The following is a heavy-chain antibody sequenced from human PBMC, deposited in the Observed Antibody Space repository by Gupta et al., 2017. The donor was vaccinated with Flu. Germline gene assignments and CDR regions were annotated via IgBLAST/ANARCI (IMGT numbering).Heavy chain of an antibody. CDR2: IYPGDSDT. CDR1: GYNFANYW. D-gene: IGHD3-9*01. J-gene: IGHJ4*02. V-gene: IGHV5-51*03. Sequence: EVQLVQYGAEVKAPGESLMISCKGSGYNFANYWIGWVRQMPGKGLELVGIIYPGDSDTRYSPPFKGQVTISAEKSIGTAFLQWSSLKASDSAMYYCARGPWTYSDVLTGYWGSYFDYWGQGARVTVSS. CDR3: ARGPWTYSDVLTGYWGSYFDY.